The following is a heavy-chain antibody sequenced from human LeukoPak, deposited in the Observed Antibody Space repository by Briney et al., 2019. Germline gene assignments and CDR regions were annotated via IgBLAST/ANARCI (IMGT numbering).Heavy chain of an antibody. J-gene: IGHJ6*03. V-gene: IGHV3-23*01. Sequence: GGSLRLSCAASGFTFSSYAMSWVRQAPGKGLEWVSPITGSGDSTYYADSVKGRFTISRDNSKNTLYLQMNSLRAEDTAVYYCAKGASSSRQYYMDVWGKGTTVTVSS. D-gene: IGHD6-6*01. CDR3: AKGASSSRQYYMDV. CDR2: ITGSGDST. CDR1: GFTFSSYA.